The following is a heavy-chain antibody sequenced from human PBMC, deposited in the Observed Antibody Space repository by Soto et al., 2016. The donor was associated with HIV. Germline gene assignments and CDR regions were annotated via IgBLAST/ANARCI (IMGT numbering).Heavy chain of an antibody. CDR3: ARTVEMATVTDY. V-gene: IGHV3-11*05. J-gene: IGHJ4*02. CDR1: GFTFSDYY. Sequence: VQLVESGGGLVKPGGSLRLSCAASGFTFSDYYMSWIRQAPGKGLEWVSYISSSSSYTNYVDSVKGRFTISRDNAKNSLYLQMNSLRAEDTAMYYCARTVEMATVTDYVGQGTLVTVSS. D-gene: IGHD4-17*01. CDR2: ISSSSSYT.